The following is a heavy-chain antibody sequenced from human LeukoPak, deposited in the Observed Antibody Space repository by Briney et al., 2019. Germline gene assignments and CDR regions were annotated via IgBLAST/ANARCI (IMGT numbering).Heavy chain of an antibody. CDR1: GFTFSSFS. CDR2: ISSSSSYI. Sequence: GGSLRLSCAASGFTFSSFSMNWVRQAPGKGLEWVSSISSSSSYIYYADSVKGRFTISRDNAKNSLYLQMNSLRAEDTAVYYCARINGYSSGWGIDYWGQGTLVTVSS. J-gene: IGHJ4*02. CDR3: ARINGYSSGWGIDY. V-gene: IGHV3-21*01. D-gene: IGHD6-19*01.